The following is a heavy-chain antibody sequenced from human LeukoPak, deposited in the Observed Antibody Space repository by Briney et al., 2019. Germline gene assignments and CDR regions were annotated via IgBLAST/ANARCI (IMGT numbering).Heavy chain of an antibody. J-gene: IGHJ4*02. CDR3: AKDGLAAAGTF. CDR1: GFTFSSYG. CDR2: IRHDGSNK. V-gene: IGHV3-30*02. D-gene: IGHD6-13*01. Sequence: GGSLRLSCAASGFTFSSYGMHWVRQAPGKGLEWVAFIRHDGSNKYYADSVKGRFTISRDNSKNTLYLQMNSLRAEDTAVYYCAKDGLAAAGTFWGQGTLVTVSS.